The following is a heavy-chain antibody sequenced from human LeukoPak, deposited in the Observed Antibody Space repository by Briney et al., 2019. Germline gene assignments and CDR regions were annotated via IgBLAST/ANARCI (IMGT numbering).Heavy chain of an antibody. CDR1: GGSISSHY. CDR2: IYYSGST. D-gene: IGHD3-22*01. CDR3: ARTPYYYDSSGYYASYYYYMDV. Sequence: SETLSLTCTVSGGSISSHYWSWIRQPPGKGLEWIGYIYYSGSTNYNPSLKSRVTISVDTSKNQLSLKLSSVTAADTAVYYCARTPYYYDSSGYYASYYYYMDVWGKGTTVTVSS. J-gene: IGHJ6*03. V-gene: IGHV4-59*11.